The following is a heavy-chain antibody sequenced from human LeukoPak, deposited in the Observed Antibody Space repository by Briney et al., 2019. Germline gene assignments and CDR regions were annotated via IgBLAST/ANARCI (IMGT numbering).Heavy chain of an antibody. D-gene: IGHD6-19*01. CDR3: AKDYQVLWSSSGWYEPFDY. CDR2: ISWNSGSI. V-gene: IGHV3-9*01. J-gene: IGHJ4*02. Sequence: PGGSLRLSCAASGFTFDDYAMHWVRQAPGKGLEWVSGISWNSGSIGYADSVKGRFTISRDNAKNSLYLQMNSLRAEDTAVYYCAKDYQVLWSSSGWYEPFDYWGQGTLVTVSS. CDR1: GFTFDDYA.